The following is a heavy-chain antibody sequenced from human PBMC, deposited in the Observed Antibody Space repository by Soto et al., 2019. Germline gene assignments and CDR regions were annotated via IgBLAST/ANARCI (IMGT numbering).Heavy chain of an antibody. D-gene: IGHD2-2*01. Sequence: QLQLQESGPGLVKPSETLSLTCTVSGGSISSSSYYWGWIRQPPGKGLEWIGSIYYSGSTYYNPSLKSRVTISVDTSKNQFSLKLSSVTAADTAVYYCARPRVPAAKIVAFDIWGQGTMVTVSS. CDR2: IYYSGST. V-gene: IGHV4-39*01. CDR1: GGSISSSSYY. CDR3: ARPRVPAAKIVAFDI. J-gene: IGHJ3*02.